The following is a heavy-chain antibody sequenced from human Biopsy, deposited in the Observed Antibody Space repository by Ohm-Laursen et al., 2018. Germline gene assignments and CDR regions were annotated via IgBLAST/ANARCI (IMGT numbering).Heavy chain of an antibody. D-gene: IGHD2-2*02. V-gene: IGHV3-23*01. CDR2: ISGSGGNT. CDR3: AKGGYCTTSSCYMDLDY. Sequence: SLRLSCAASGFTFSDYAMNWVRQAPGKGLEWVSTISGSGGNTYYADSVRGRFTVSSDGSKSTLYLQMSSLSAGDTAFYYCAKGGYCTTSSCYMDLDYWGQGTLVTVSS. J-gene: IGHJ4*02. CDR1: GFTFSDYA.